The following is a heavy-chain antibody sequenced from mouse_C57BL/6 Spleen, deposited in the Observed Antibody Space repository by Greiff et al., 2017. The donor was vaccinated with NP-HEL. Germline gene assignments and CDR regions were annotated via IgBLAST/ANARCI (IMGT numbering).Heavy chain of an antibody. J-gene: IGHJ2*01. D-gene: IGHD1-1*01. CDR2: INPNNGGT. Sequence: EVQLQQSGPELVKPGASVEISCKASGYTFTDYYMNWVKQSHGKSLEWIGDINPNNGGTSYNQKFKGKATLTVDKSSSTAYMELRSLTSEDSAVYYCARSGLNYYGSSFYYFDYWGQGTTLTVSS. CDR1: GYTFTDYY. V-gene: IGHV1-26*01. CDR3: ARSGLNYYGSSFYYFDY.